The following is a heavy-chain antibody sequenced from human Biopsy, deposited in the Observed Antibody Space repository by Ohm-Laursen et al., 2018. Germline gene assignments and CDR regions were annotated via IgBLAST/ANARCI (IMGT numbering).Heavy chain of an antibody. Sequence: SHTLSFTCTGSGVSISTYYWSWIRQSPGRGLDWIAYIYYSGSTDYNPSLKSRVTISLDTSKNQFSLKLSSVTAADTAIYYCAREAVGVATAFDIWGQGTMVTVSS. J-gene: IGHJ3*02. V-gene: IGHV4-59*01. CDR3: AREAVGVATAFDI. D-gene: IGHD5-12*01. CDR2: IYYSGST. CDR1: GVSISTYY.